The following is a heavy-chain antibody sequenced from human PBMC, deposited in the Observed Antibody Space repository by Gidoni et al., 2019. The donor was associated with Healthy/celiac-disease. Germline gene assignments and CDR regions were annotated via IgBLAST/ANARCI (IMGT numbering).Heavy chain of an antibody. CDR3: ARDRWSSSGYPYYYGMDV. D-gene: IGHD3-22*01. Sequence: QVQLQESGPGLVKPSETLSLTCTVSGGSISSYYWSWIRQPPGKGLEWIGYIYYSGSTNYNPSLKSRVTISVDTSKNQFSLKLSSVTAADTAVYYCARDRWSSSGYPYYYGMDVWGQGTTVTVSS. CDR2: IYYSGST. V-gene: IGHV4-59*01. CDR1: GGSISSYY. J-gene: IGHJ6*02.